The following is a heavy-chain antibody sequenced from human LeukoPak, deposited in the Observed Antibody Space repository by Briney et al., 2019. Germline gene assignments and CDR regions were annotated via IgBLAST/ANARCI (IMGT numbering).Heavy chain of an antibody. V-gene: IGHV3-15*01. CDR2: IKSKTDGGTT. D-gene: IGHD5-24*01. CDR1: GFTFSNAW. CDR3: TTFGYNVYFDY. J-gene: IGHJ4*02. Sequence: GGCLRLSCAASGFTFSNAWMSWVRQAPEKGLEWVGRIKSKTDGGTTDYTAPVKGRFTISRDDSRNTLYLQMNSLQTEDTAVYYCTTFGYNVYFDYWGQATMVT.